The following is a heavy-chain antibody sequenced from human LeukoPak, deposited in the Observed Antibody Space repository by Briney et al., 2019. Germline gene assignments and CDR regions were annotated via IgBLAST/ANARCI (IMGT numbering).Heavy chain of an antibody. V-gene: IGHV3-23*01. Sequence: GGSLRLSCAASGFTFSSYGMSWVRQAPGKGLEWVSAISGSGGSTYYADSVKGRFTISRDNSKNTLYLQMNSLTPEDTAVYYCARGILSGSSLNLFFDYWGQGTLVTVSS. CDR1: GFTFSSYG. CDR2: ISGSGGST. CDR3: ARGILSGSSLNLFFDY. D-gene: IGHD1-26*01. J-gene: IGHJ4*02.